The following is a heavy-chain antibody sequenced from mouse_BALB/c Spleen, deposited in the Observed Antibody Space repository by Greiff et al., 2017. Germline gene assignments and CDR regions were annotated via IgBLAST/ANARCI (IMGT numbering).Heavy chain of an antibody. J-gene: IGHJ4*01. Sequence: EVKLQESGAELVKPGASVKLSCTASGFNIKDTYMHWVKQRPEQGLEWIGRIDPANGNTKYDPKFQGKATITADTSSNTAYLQLSSLTSEDTAVYYCARGTVYAMDYWGQGTSVTVSS. D-gene: IGHD4-1*01. CDR1: GFNIKDTY. CDR2: IDPANGNT. CDR3: ARGTVYAMDY. V-gene: IGHV14-3*02.